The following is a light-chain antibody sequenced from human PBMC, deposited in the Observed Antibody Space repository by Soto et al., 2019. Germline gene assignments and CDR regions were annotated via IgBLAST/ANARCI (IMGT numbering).Light chain of an antibody. Sequence: EIVLTQSPGTLSLSPGERATLSCRASQSVSSSYLAWYQQKAGQAPRLLIYGASSRATGILDRFSGSGSGTDFTLTISRLEPEDFAVYYCQQSGSSPRTFGQGTKVEVK. CDR3: QQSGSSPRT. V-gene: IGKV3-20*01. CDR2: GAS. J-gene: IGKJ1*01. CDR1: QSVSSSY.